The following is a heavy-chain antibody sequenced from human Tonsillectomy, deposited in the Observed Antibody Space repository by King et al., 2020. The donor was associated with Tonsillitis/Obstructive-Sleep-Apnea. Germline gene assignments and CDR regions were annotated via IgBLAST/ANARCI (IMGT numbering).Heavy chain of an antibody. CDR1: GFTFSGSG. J-gene: IGHJ4*02. CDR2: ISYDASNK. CDR3: AKDLGGGWALDY. D-gene: IGHD6-19*01. Sequence: VQLVESGGGVVQPGRSLRLSCAASGFTFSGSGMHWVRQAPGKGLEWVAVISYDASNKYYVDSVRGRFTISRDNSKNTLYLQMNSLRAEDTAVYYCAKDLGGGWALDYWGQGTLVTVSS. V-gene: IGHV3-30*18.